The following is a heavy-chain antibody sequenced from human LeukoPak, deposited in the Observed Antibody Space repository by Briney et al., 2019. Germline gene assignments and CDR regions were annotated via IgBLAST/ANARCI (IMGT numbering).Heavy chain of an antibody. V-gene: IGHV6-1*01. J-gene: IGHJ4*02. CDR1: GDSVSSHSAA. D-gene: IGHD6-19*01. CDR3: ARAYTSALDY. Sequence: SQTLSLTCAISGDSVSSHSAAWNWIRRSPSRGLEWLGRTYYRSKWYNDYAVSVKSRITIDADTSKNQFSLQLNSVTPEDTAVYYCARAYTSALDYWGQGTLVTVSS. CDR2: TYYRSKWYN.